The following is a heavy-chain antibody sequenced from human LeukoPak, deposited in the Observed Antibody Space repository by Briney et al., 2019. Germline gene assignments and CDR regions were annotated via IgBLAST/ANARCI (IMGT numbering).Heavy chain of an antibody. V-gene: IGHV1-24*01. CDR3: ATVPLTTVPSPYYGMDV. J-gene: IGHJ6*02. CDR1: GYTLTELS. D-gene: IGHD4-17*01. CDR2: FDPEDGET. Sequence: ASVKVSCKVSGYTLTELSMHWVRQAPGKGLEWMGGFDPEDGETIYAQKFQGRVTMTEDTSTDTAYMELSSLRSEDTAVYYCATVPLTTVPSPYYGMDVWGQGTTVTVSS.